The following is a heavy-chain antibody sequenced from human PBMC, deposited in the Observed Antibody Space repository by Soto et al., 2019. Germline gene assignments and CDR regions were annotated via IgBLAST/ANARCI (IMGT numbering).Heavy chain of an antibody. CDR3: ATADSSFDSSGSLPYGVDV. D-gene: IGHD6-19*01. CDR1: GYTFKNEG. V-gene: IGHV1-3*01. J-gene: IGHJ6*02. Sequence: ASVKVSCKASGYTFKNEGMHWLRQAPGQRPEWMGWIHAGNGNTRYSENLQGRVTITRDTSASTVYMEMTSLRFEDTAVYYCATADSSFDSSGSLPYGVDVWGRGTTVTVSS. CDR2: IHAGNGNT.